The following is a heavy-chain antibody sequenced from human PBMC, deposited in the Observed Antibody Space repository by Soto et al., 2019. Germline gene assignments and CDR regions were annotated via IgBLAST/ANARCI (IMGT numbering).Heavy chain of an antibody. CDR3: ARQVRYCSSTSCPYGMDV. CDR1: GYSFTSYW. V-gene: IGHV5-10-1*01. CDR2: IDPSDSYT. D-gene: IGHD2-2*01. J-gene: IGHJ6*02. Sequence: PGESLKISCKGSGYSFTSYWISWVRQMPGKGLEWMGRIDPSDSYTNYSPSFQGHVTISADKSISTAYLQWSSLKASDTAMYYCARQVRYCSSTSCPYGMDVWGQGTTVTVSS.